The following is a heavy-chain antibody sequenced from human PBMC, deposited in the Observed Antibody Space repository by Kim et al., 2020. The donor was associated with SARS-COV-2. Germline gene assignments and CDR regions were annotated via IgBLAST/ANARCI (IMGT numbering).Heavy chain of an antibody. CDR2: ISWDSGSI. CDR1: GFTFDDYA. CDR3: AKAYGSGSYLFDY. Sequence: GGSLRLSCAASGFTFDDYAMHWVRQAPGKGLEWVSGISWDSGSIGYADSVKGRFTISRDNAKNSLYLQMNSLRAEDTALYYCAKAYGSGSYLFDYWGQGTLVTVSA. D-gene: IGHD3-10*01. V-gene: IGHV3-9*01. J-gene: IGHJ4*02.